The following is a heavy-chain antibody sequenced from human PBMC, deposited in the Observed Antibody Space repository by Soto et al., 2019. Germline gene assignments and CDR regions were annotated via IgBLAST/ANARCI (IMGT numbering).Heavy chain of an antibody. CDR2: ISDGSST. CDR1: GFTFSSYA. D-gene: IGHD6-19*01. V-gene: IGHV3-74*01. Sequence: GGSLRLSCAAPGFTFSSYAMSWVRQAPGKGLEWVSTISDGSSTSYADSVKGRFTISRDNAKNTLYLQMNSLRAEDTAVYYCAVAVAGPTAIGYWGQGTLVTVSS. CDR3: AVAVAGPTAIGY. J-gene: IGHJ4*02.